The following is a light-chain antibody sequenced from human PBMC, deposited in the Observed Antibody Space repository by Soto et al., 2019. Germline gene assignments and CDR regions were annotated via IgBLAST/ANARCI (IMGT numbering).Light chain of an antibody. CDR2: GAS. Sequence: DTVLTQSPGTLSLSPGEGATLSCRASQSGSSTYLAWYQQKPGQAPRLLINGASSRAPGIPDRFSGSGSGTDFTLTITRLEPEDFAVYYCQQYGSSQWTFGQGTKVDIK. V-gene: IGKV3-20*01. J-gene: IGKJ1*01. CDR3: QQYGSSQWT. CDR1: QSGSSTY.